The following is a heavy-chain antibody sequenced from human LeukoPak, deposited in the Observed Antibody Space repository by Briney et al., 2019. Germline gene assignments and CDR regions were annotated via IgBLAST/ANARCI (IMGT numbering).Heavy chain of an antibody. CDR2: ISGNGGST. Sequence: VGTLRLSCAASGFTFSSYGMSWVRQAPGKGLEWVSSISGNGGSTYHADSVKGRFTISRDNSKNTLYLQMNSLRAEDTAVYYCAKDLSPPEAYYFDYWGQGTLVTVSS. CDR1: GFTFSSYG. CDR3: AKDLSPPEAYYFDY. V-gene: IGHV3-23*01. J-gene: IGHJ4*02.